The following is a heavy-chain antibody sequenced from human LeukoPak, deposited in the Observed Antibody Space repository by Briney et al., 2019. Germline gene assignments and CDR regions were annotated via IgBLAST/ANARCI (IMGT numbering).Heavy chain of an antibody. Sequence: GGSLRLSCAASGFTFSSYSMDWVRQAPGKGLEWVSSISSSSSYIYYADSVKGRFTISRDNAKNSLYLHMNSLRAEDTAVYYCARVVGATSCDYWGQGTLVTVSS. V-gene: IGHV3-21*01. CDR1: GFTFSSYS. D-gene: IGHD1-26*01. CDR3: ARVVGATSCDY. J-gene: IGHJ4*02. CDR2: ISSSSSYI.